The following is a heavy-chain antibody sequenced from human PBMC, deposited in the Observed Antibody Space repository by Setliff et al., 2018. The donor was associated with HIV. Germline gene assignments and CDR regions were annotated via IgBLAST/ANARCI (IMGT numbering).Heavy chain of an antibody. CDR2: IYHSGST. J-gene: IGHJ6*02. V-gene: IGHV4-38-2*02. D-gene: IGHD2-21*02. CDR3: ARAMRGVVVTNMYYYYGMDV. CDR1: GYFISSGYY. Sequence: SETLSLTCTVSGYFISSGYYWGWIRQPPGKGLEWIGSIYHSGSTYYNPSLKSRVTISVDTSKNQFSLKLSSVTAADTAVYYCARAMRGVVVTNMYYYYGMDVWGQGTTVTVSS.